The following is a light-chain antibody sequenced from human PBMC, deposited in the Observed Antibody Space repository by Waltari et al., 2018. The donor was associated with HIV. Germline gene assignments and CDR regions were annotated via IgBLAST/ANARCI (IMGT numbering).Light chain of an antibody. CDR1: SSDVGGFNS. Sequence: QSALTQPPSASGSPGQSVTISCTGTSSDVGGFNSVSWYQQHPGKAPKLMISEVSKRPSGVPDRFSGSKSGNTASLTVSGLQAEDEADYYCSSYGGNNNSVVFGGGTKLTVL. CDR2: EVS. CDR3: SSYGGNNNSVV. J-gene: IGLJ2*01. V-gene: IGLV2-8*01.